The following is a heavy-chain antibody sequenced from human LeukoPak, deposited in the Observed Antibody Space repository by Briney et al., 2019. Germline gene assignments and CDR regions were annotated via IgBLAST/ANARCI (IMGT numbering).Heavy chain of an antibody. V-gene: IGHV4-34*01. CDR1: GGSFSGYY. CDR3: ARQDTITTPGVDY. D-gene: IGHD3-3*01. CDR2: VYYSGTT. J-gene: IGHJ4*02. Sequence: SEILSLTCAVYGGSFSGYYWGWIPHPPGKGLGWIGNVYYSGTTYYNPSLKSRVTISVDTSKNQFSLKLSSVTAADTAVYYCARQDTITTPGVDYWGQGTPVTVSS.